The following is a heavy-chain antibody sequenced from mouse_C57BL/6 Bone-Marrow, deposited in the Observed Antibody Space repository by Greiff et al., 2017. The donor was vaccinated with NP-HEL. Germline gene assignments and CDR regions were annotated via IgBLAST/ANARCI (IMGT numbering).Heavy chain of an antibody. V-gene: IGHV1-19*01. J-gene: IGHJ2*01. CDR1: GYTFTDYY. D-gene: IGHD1-1*01. CDR3: ARQTTTVVDY. CDR2: INPYNGGT. Sequence: VQLQQSGPVLVKPGASVKMSCKASGYTFTDYYMNWVKQSHGKSLEWIGVINPYNGGTSYNQKFKGKATLTVDKSSSTAYMELNSLTSEDSAVYYCARQTTTVVDYWGQGTTLTVSS.